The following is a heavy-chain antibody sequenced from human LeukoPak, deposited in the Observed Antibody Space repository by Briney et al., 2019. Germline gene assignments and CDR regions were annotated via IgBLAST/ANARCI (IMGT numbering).Heavy chain of an antibody. D-gene: IGHD3-22*01. CDR2: FDPEDGET. Sequence: ASVKVSCKVSGYTLTELSMHWARQAPGKGLEWMGGFDPEDGETIYAQKFQGRVTMTEDTSTDTAYMELSSLRPEDTAVYYCATGRYYDSSYFDYWGQGTLVTVSS. CDR3: ATGRYYDSSYFDY. CDR1: GYTLTELS. J-gene: IGHJ4*02. V-gene: IGHV1-24*01.